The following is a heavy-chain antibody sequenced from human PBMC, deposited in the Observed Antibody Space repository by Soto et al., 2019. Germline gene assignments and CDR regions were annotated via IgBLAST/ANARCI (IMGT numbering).Heavy chain of an antibody. D-gene: IGHD3-22*01. J-gene: IGHJ6*02. CDR3: ARGRLYYYDSSGYYRHYYYYGMDV. Sequence: SETLSLTCAVYGGSFSVYYWSWIREPPGKGLEWIGEINHSGSTNYNPSLKSRVTISVDTSKNQFSLKLSSVTAADTAVYYCARGRLYYYDSSGYYRHYYYYGMDVWGQGTTVTVS. CDR1: GGSFSVYY. CDR2: INHSGST. V-gene: IGHV4-34*01.